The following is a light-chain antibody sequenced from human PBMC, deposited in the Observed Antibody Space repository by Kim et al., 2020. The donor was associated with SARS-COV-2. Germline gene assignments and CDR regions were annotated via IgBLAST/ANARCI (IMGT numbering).Light chain of an antibody. V-gene: IGKV3-11*01. CDR1: QSVGND. CDR2: DAS. Sequence: LSPGERATLSCRASQSVGNDLGWYQRKPGQPPKLLIYDASNRVTGIPARFSGSGSGTDFTLTISSLEPEDFAVYYCQQRNNWPLTFGGGTKVDIK. CDR3: QQRNNWPLT. J-gene: IGKJ4*01.